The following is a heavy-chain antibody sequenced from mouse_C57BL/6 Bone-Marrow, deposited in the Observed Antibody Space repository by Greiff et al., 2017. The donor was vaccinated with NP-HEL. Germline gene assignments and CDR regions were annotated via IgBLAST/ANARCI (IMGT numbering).Heavy chain of an antibody. D-gene: IGHD3-2*02. V-gene: IGHV1-9*01. Sequence: QVQLKESGAELMKPGASVKLSCKATGYTFTGYWIEWVKQRPGHGLEWIGEILPGSGSTNYNEKFKGKATFTADPSSNTAYMQLSSLTTEDSAIYYCARPLDSSGLYYYAMDYWGQGTSVTVSS. CDR2: ILPGSGST. J-gene: IGHJ4*01. CDR3: ARPLDSSGLYYYAMDY. CDR1: GYTFTGYW.